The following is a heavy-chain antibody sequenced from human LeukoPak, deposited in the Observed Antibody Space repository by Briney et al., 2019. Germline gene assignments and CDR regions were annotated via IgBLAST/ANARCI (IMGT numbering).Heavy chain of an antibody. J-gene: IGHJ4*02. CDR2: IKQDGSEK. D-gene: IGHD2-8*02. CDR1: GFTFSSYW. V-gene: IGHV3-7*03. CDR3: ATYRQVLLPFES. Sequence: GGSLRLSCAASGFTFSSYWMSWVRQAPGKGLEWVANIKQDGSEKYYVDSVKGRFTISRDNAKSTLSLQMNSLRAEDTAIYYCATYRQVLLPFESWGQGTLVTVSS.